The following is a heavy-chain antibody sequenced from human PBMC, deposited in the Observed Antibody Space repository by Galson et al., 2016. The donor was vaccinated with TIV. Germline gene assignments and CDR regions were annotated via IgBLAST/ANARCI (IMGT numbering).Heavy chain of an antibody. D-gene: IGHD2-21*01. CDR3: AKERVWGGRESGTEANPYSFFMDV. CDR1: RASITSHS. V-gene: IGHV4-4*07. CDR2: IDVRGYN. Sequence: ETLSLTCTVSRASITSHSWSWIRQSAEKGLEWIGRIDVRGYNNYSPSLKSRVTVSQDTSKNQFSLHLNSVTAADTAVYYCAKERVWGGRESGTEANPYSFFMDVWGKGTTVTISS. J-gene: IGHJ6*03.